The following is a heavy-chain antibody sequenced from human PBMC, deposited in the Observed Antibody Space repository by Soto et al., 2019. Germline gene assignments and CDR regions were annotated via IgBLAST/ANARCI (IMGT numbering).Heavy chain of an antibody. Sequence: PGGSLRLSCAASGFNFSDFGIHWVRQAPGKGLEWLAVVSSDGGGKMYADSVKGRFTISRDNSEKNLYLQMNRLKIDDTAVYYCAKDISRGPMGMSLGSWGQGVLVTVSS. V-gene: IGHV3-30*18. D-gene: IGHD3-10*01. J-gene: IGHJ4*02. CDR3: AKDISRGPMGMSLGS. CDR2: VSSDGGGK. CDR1: GFNFSDFG.